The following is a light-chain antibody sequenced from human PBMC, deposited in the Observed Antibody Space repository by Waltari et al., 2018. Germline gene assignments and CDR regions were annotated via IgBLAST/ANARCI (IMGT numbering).Light chain of an antibody. J-gene: IGKJ1*01. Sequence: DIVMTQSPLSLPVTPGEPASISCRSSQSLLHSSGNTYLHWYLQKPGQSPQLLIYLGSNRASGVPDRFSGSGSGTDFTLKISRVEAEDVGVYYCMQTQQTPRTFGQGTKVEIK. CDR2: LGS. V-gene: IGKV2-28*01. CDR1: QSLLHSSGNTY. CDR3: MQTQQTPRT.